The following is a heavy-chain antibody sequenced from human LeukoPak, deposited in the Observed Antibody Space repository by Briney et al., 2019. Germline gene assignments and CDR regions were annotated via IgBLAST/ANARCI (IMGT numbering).Heavy chain of an antibody. V-gene: IGHV4-4*07. D-gene: IGHD6-13*01. Sequence: SETLSLTCTVSGGSISSYYWSWIRQPAGKGLEWIGRIYTSGSTNYNPSLKSRVTMSVDTSKNQFSLKLSSVTAADTAVYYCARGVSSSLARYYYYMDVWGKGTTVTVSS. CDR2: IYTSGST. CDR1: GGSISSYY. CDR3: ARGVSSSLARYYYYMDV. J-gene: IGHJ6*03.